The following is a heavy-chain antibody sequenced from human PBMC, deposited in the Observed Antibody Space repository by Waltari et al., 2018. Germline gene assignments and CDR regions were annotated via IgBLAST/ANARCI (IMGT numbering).Heavy chain of an antibody. CDR2: IYTSGDT. CDR3: ARDLRHPSYYDFSFDT. Sequence: VELQESGPGLVQPSQTLSLTCSVSGGSINSEFYYWNWIRQPAGKGLEWIGRIYTSGDTNYNPSLKTRVSISVDTSRNQFSLKLTSVTAADTAVYYCARDLRHPSYYDFSFDTWGQGSLVTVSS. J-gene: IGHJ5*02. CDR1: GGSINSEFYY. D-gene: IGHD3-3*01. V-gene: IGHV4-61*02.